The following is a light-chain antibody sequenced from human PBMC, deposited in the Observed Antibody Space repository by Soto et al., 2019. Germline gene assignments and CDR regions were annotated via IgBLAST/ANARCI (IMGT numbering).Light chain of an antibody. CDR3: SSYTSSSTYF. CDR1: SSDVGGYNS. CDR2: NVS. Sequence: QSVLTQPASVSGSPGQSITISCTGTSSDVGGYNSVSWYQHHPGKAPKLMIYNVSNRPSGVSNRFSGSKSGNTASLTISGLQAEDEADYYCSSYTSSSTYFFGTGTKVTVL. J-gene: IGLJ1*01. V-gene: IGLV2-14*03.